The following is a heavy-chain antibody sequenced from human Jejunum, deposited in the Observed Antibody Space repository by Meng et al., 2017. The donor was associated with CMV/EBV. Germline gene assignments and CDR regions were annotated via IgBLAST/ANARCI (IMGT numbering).Heavy chain of an antibody. Sequence: TLATGSISSGDYYWSWSRQPPGKGLEWIGYIYYSGSAYYNPSLKSRVTMSVDTSNNQFSLRLSSVSAADTAVYYCAREARYSYAIDYWGHGTLVTVSS. CDR1: TGSISSGDYY. D-gene: IGHD3-10*01. J-gene: IGHJ4*01. V-gene: IGHV4-30-4*01. CDR3: AREARYSYAIDY. CDR2: IYYSGSA.